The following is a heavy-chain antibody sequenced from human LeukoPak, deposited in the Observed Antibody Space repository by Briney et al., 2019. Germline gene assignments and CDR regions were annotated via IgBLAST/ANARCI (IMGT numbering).Heavy chain of an antibody. D-gene: IGHD2-15*01. J-gene: IGHJ1*01. CDR3: TTLCSGGGCYSGPRPEH. CDR2: IKSKTDGGTT. V-gene: IGHV3-15*01. CDR1: GFTFSSYS. Sequence: GGSLRLSCAASGFTFSSYSMNWVRQAPGKGLEWVGRIKSKTDGGTTDYTAPVKGRFTISRDDSKNTLYLQMNSLKTEDTAVYYCTTLCSGGGCYSGPRPEHWGQGTLVTVSS.